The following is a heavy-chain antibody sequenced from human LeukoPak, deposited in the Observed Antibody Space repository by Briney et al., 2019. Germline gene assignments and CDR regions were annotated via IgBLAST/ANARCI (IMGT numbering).Heavy chain of an antibody. J-gene: IGHJ3*02. CDR1: GGSISSYY. D-gene: IGHD2-21*02. CDR3: AREGGGDAIDAFDI. Sequence: PSETLSLTCTVSGGSISSYYWSWVRQPPGKGLERIGYIHYSGYTNYNPSLKSRVAISVDTSKNQFSLKLSSMTAADTAVYYCAREGGGDAIDAFDIWGQGTMVTVSS. CDR2: IHYSGYT. V-gene: IGHV4-59*01.